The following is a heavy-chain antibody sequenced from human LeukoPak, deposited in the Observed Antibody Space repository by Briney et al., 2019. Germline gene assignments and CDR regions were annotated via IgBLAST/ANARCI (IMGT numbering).Heavy chain of an antibody. J-gene: IGHJ4*02. CDR1: GCTVTSYG. D-gene: IGHD4-17*01. CDR2: ISAYNGNT. Sequence: ASVKVSCKASGCTVTSYGISWVRQAPGQGLEWMGWISAYNGNTNYAQKLQGRVTMTTDTSTSTAYMELRSLRSDDTAVYYCARNDSGGGSSDYWGQGTLVTVSS. V-gene: IGHV1-18*01. CDR3: ARNDSGGGSSDY.